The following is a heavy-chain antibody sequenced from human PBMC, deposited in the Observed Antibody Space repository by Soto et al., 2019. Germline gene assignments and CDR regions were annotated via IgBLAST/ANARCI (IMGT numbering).Heavy chain of an antibody. D-gene: IGHD3-10*01. J-gene: IGHJ4*02. V-gene: IGHV1-3*01. CDR2: INAGNGNT. CDR1: GYTFTSYA. CDR3: ARDRITMVRERFDY. Sequence: QVQLVQSGAEVKKPGASVKVSCKASGYTFTSYAMHWVRQAPGQRLEWMGWINAGNGNTKYSQKFHGRVTITRDTSASTAYMELSSLRSEDTAVYYCARDRITMVRERFDYWGQGTLVTVSS.